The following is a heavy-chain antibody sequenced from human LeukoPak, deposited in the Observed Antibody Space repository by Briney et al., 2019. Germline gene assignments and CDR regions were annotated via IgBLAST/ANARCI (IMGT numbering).Heavy chain of an antibody. J-gene: IGHJ4*02. CDR1: GFTFSNNW. V-gene: IGHV3-74*01. D-gene: IGHD5-24*01. CDR2: INRDGSST. Sequence: PGGSLRLSCAASGFTFSNNWMHWVRQAPGKGLVWVSRINRDGSSTNYADSVKGRFTISRDNSKNTLYLQMNSLRVEDTAVYYCAKVIREVDMSHDYWGQGALVTVSS. CDR3: AKVIREVDMSHDY.